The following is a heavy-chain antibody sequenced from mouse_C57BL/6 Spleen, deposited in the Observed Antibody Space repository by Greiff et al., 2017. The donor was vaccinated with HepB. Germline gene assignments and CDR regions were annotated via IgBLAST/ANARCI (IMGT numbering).Heavy chain of an antibody. CDR3: AGEGTWGFDY. Sequence: QVQLQQSGPELVKPGASVKISCKASGYSFTSYYIHWVKQRPGQGLEWIGWIYPGSGNTKYNEKFKGQATLTADTSSSTAYMQLSSLTSEDAAVYYCAGEGTWGFDYWGQGTTLTVSS. CDR2: IYPGSGNT. V-gene: IGHV1-66*01. D-gene: IGHD3-1*01. CDR1: GYSFTSYY. J-gene: IGHJ2*01.